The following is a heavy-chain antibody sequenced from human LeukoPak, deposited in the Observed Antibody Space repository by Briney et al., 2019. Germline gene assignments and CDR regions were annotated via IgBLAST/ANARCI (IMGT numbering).Heavy chain of an antibody. D-gene: IGHD1-26*01. CDR1: GFTFSSYG. CDR2: ISYDGSNK. J-gene: IGHJ4*02. Sequence: GGSLRLSCAASGFTFSSYGMHWVRQAPGKGLEWVAVISYDGSNKYYADSAKGRFTISRDNSKNTLYLQMNSLRAEDTAVYYCAKEGAIVEYYFDYWGQGTLVTVSS. CDR3: AKEGAIVEYYFDY. V-gene: IGHV3-30*18.